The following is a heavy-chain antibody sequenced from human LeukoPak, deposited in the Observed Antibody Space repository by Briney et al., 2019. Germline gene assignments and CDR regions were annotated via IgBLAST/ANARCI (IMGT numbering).Heavy chain of an antibody. CDR1: GYTFTSYG. Sequence: ASVKVSCKASGYTFTSYGISWVRQAPGQGLEWMGWISAYNGNTNYAQKFQGRVTMTEDTSTDTAYMELSSLRSEDTAVYYCATILVGATTFDYWGQGALVTVSS. V-gene: IGHV1-18*01. CDR2: ISAYNGNT. J-gene: IGHJ4*02. CDR3: ATILVGATTFDY. D-gene: IGHD1-26*01.